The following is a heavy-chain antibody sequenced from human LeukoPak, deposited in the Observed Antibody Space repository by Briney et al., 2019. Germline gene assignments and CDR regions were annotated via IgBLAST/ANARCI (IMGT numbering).Heavy chain of an antibody. J-gene: IGHJ4*02. CDR3: ARLRDSSSPGDFDF. D-gene: IGHD6-6*01. V-gene: IGHV1-2*02. CDR2: MIPKSGGT. Sequence: PGASVKVSCKASGYTFIGNYLHWVRQAPGQGLEWMGWMIPKSGGTKYLQKFQGRVTMTRDTSISTAYMELIRLKSDDTAVYYCARLRDSSSPGDFDFWGQGTLVTVSS. CDR1: GYTFIGNY.